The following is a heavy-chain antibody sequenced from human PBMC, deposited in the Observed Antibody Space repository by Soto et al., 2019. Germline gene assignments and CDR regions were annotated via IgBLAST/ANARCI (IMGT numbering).Heavy chain of an antibody. D-gene: IGHD6-13*01. CDR1: GDSVSSNSAA. CDR3: ARDIAAAEEGAYYYYMDV. Sequence: SQTLSLTCAISGDSVSSNSAAWNWIRQSPSRGLEWLGRTYYRSKWYNDYAVSVKSRITINPDTSKNQFSLQLNSVTPEDTAVYYCARDIAAAEEGAYYYYMDVWGKGTTVTV. J-gene: IGHJ6*03. V-gene: IGHV6-1*01. CDR2: TYYRSKWYN.